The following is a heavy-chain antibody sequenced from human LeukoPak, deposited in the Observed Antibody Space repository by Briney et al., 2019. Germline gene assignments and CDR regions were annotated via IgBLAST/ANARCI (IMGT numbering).Heavy chain of an antibody. CDR2: SSSSSSYI. J-gene: IGHJ4*02. D-gene: IGHD2-2*01. V-gene: IGHV3-21*01. CDR1: AFTFSSYS. Sequence: PGGSLRLSCAASAFTFSSYSMNWVRQAPGKGLEWVTSSSSSSSYIYYADSVKGRFTISRDNAKNSLYLQMNSLRAEDTAVYYCARVGGYCSSTSCYFVDYWGQGTLVTVSS. CDR3: ARVGGYCSSTSCYFVDY.